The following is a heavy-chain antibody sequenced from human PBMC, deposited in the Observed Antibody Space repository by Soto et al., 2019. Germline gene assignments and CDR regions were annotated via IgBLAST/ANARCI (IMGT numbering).Heavy chain of an antibody. CDR3: ARGICRRGTCYPDY. J-gene: IGHJ4*02. Sequence: GASVKVSCKASTDTFSSYDFNRVRQATGQGLEWMGWMNPNSGITGYAQKFQGRVTMTRNTSISTAYMELSSLRSDDTAVYFCARGICRRGTCYPDYWGQGTPVTVSS. D-gene: IGHD1-1*01. V-gene: IGHV1-8*02. CDR1: TDTFSSYD. CDR2: MNPNSGIT.